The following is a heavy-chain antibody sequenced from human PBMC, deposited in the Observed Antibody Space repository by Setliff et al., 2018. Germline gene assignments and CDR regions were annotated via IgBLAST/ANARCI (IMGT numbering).Heavy chain of an antibody. CDR2: IYHRGRT. D-gene: IGHD1-1*01. V-gene: IGHV4-38-2*01. Sequence: SETLSLTCDVSGISITSGHYWGWIRQPPGKGLEWIATIYHRGRTYYNPSLDSRVTISLDTSKNQYSLRLRSVTAADTAVYYCASPRRDDLDTPFDAFDLWGQGTKVTGSS. J-gene: IGHJ3*01. CDR3: ASPRRDDLDTPFDAFDL. CDR1: GISITSGHY.